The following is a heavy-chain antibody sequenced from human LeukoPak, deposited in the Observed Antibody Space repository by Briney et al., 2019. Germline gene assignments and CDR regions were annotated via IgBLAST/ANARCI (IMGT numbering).Heavy chain of an antibody. CDR1: GFTLSRDY. CDR2: IYRNGDT. J-gene: IGHJ6*02. D-gene: IGHD1-1*01. V-gene: IGHV3-66*01. Sequence: GGSLRLSCVASGFTLSRDYMSWVRQAPGKGLEWVSLIYRNGDTHYSDSVKDRFTISRDNSKNTLSLQMSSLRVEDTAEYYCAISVPGNDYGIPLIYYYYFMDVWGQGTTVTVSS. CDR3: AISVPGNDYGIPLIYYYYFMDV.